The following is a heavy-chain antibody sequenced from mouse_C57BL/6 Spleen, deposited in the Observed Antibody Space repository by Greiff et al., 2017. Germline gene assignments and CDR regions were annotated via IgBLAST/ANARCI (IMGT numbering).Heavy chain of an antibody. CDR3: AKDPGYWYFDV. Sequence: VQLQESGAELARPGASVKLSCKASGYTFTSYGISWVKQRTGQGLEWIGEIYPRSGNTYYNEKFKGKATLTADKSSSTAYMELRSLTSEDSAVYFCAKDPGYWYFDVWGTGTTVTVSS. CDR1: GYTFTSYG. CDR2: IYPRSGNT. V-gene: IGHV1-81*01. J-gene: IGHJ1*03.